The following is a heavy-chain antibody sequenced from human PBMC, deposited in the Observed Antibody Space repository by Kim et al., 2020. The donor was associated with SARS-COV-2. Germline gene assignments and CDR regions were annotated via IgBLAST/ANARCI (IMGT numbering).Heavy chain of an antibody. V-gene: IGHV3-33*05. D-gene: IGHD3-10*01. CDR1: GFTFSSYG. Sequence: GGSLRLSCAASGFTFSSYGMHWVRQAPGKGLEWVAVISYDGSNKYYADSVKGRFTISRDNSKNTLYLQMNSLRAEDTAVYYCARGRLLWFGEPPGDFWG. CDR2: ISYDGSNK. CDR3: ARGRLLWFGEPPGDF. J-gene: IGHJ5*01.